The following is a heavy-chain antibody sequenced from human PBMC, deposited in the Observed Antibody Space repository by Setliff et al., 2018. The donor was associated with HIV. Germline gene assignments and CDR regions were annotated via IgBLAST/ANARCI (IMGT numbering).Heavy chain of an antibody. V-gene: IGHV4-34*01. CDR3: ARGSVFWDRGNHYQYMDV. CDR2: INHRGSI. Sequence: SETLSLTCAIYGGSFSGYFWIWIRQPPGKGLEWIGEINHRGSIYYNSSLKSRVTIAVDTPKNQFSLNLSAVTAADTAVYYCARGSVFWDRGNHYQYMDVWAKGTTVTVLL. J-gene: IGHJ6*03. CDR1: GGSFSGYF. D-gene: IGHD3-10*01.